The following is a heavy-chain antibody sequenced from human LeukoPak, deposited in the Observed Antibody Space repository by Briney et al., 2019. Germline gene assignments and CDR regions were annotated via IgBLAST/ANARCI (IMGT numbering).Heavy chain of an antibody. V-gene: IGHV4-39*01. J-gene: IGHJ4*02. Sequence: PSETLSLTCTVSGGSISSSSYYWGWIRQPPGKGLEWIGSIYYSGSTYYNPSLKSRVTISVDTSKNQFSLKLSSVTAADTAVYYCARLGGTAPFDYWGQGTLVTVSS. CDR3: ARLGGTAPFDY. CDR2: IYYSGST. CDR1: GGSISSSSYY. D-gene: IGHD2-15*01.